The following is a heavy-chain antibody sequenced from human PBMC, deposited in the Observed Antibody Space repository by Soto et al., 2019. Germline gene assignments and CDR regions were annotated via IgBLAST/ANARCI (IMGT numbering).Heavy chain of an antibody. Sequence: SVTVSWKTAGGTFSRYAISWVRQAPGQGLEWMGGIIPIFGTANYAQKFQGRVTITADESTSTAYMELSSLRSEDTAVYYCAREVPMTTVTTPVHGAFDIWGQGTMVTVSS. V-gene: IGHV1-69*13. CDR2: IIPIFGTA. CDR3: AREVPMTTVTTPVHGAFDI. J-gene: IGHJ3*02. D-gene: IGHD4-4*01. CDR1: GGTFSRYA.